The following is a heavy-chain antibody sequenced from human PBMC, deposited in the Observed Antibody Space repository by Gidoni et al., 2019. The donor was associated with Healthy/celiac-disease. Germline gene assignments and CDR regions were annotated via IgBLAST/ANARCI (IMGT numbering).Heavy chain of an antibody. CDR1: GFTFSSYA. J-gene: IGHJ4*02. CDR3: AKGGGYCSSTSCFTFDY. V-gene: IGHV3-23*01. CDR2: ISGSGGST. D-gene: IGHD2-2*02. Sequence: EVQLLESGGGLVQPGGSLRLSCAASGFTFSSYAMSWVRQAPGKGLEWVSAISGSGGSTYYADSVKGRFTISRDNSKNTLYLQMNSLRAEDTAVYYCAKGGGYCSSTSCFTFDYWGQGTLVTVSS.